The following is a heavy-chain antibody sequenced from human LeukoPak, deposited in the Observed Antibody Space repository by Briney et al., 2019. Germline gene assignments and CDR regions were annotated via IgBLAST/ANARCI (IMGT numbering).Heavy chain of an antibody. CDR1: GFTFSSYW. Sequence: GGSLRLSCAASGFTFSSYWMHWVRHAPGKGLVWVSRINSDGRSTSYADSVKGRFTISRDNAKNTLYLQMNSLRAEDTAVYYCAIQLWLLSSFDYWGQGTLVTVSS. J-gene: IGHJ4*02. D-gene: IGHD5-18*01. V-gene: IGHV3-74*01. CDR3: AIQLWLLSSFDY. CDR2: INSDGRST.